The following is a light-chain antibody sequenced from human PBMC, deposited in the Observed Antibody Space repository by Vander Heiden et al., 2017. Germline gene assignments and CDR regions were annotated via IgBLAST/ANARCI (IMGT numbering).Light chain of an antibody. CDR1: SSNIGSGYD. CDR2: VNN. V-gene: IGLV1-40*01. J-gene: IGLJ3*02. CDR3: QSYDSSLSGVV. Sequence: QSVLTQPPSVSGAPGQRVTISCTGSSSNIGSGYDVHWYQRLPGPAPVLLIYVNNNRPSGVPDRFSASKFATSASLAITGLQAEDEADYYCQSYDSSLSGVVFGGGTKLTVL.